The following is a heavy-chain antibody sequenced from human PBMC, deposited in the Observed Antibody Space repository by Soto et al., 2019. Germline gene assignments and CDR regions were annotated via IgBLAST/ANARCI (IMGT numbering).Heavy chain of an antibody. V-gene: IGHV3-7*01. Sequence: EAQVVESGGGLVQPGGSLRLSCAASGFTFSSYWMTWVRQAPGKGLEWVANIKQDGSQKYYVDSVRGRFTISRDNANDSRYLQMNSLRVEDTAVYYCARDLASDCWGQGTLVIVSS. CDR1: GFTFSSYW. D-gene: IGHD2-2*01. CDR2: IKQDGSQK. J-gene: IGHJ4*02. CDR3: ARDLASDC.